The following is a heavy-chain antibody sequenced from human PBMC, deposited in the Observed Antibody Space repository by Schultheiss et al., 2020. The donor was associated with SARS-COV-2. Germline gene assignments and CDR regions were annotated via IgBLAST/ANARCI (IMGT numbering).Heavy chain of an antibody. CDR3: ARGQTGHMPFDY. CDR2: IYYSGST. J-gene: IGHJ4*02. D-gene: IGHD7-27*01. Sequence: SETLSLTCTVSGGSISSGGYYWSWIRQHPGKGLEWIGYIYYSGSTYYNPSLKSRVTISLDTSKNQFSLKLSSVTAGDTAVYYCARGQTGHMPFDYWGQGTLVTVSS. V-gene: IGHV4-31*03. CDR1: GGSISSGGYY.